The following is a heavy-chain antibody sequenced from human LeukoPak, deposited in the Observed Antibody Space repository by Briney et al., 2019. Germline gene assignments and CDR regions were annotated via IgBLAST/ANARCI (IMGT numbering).Heavy chain of an antibody. CDR2: IYSGGST. V-gene: IGHV3-66*01. CDR3: ARGPSIWFGELLSLDY. D-gene: IGHD3-10*01. J-gene: IGHJ4*02. Sequence: GGSLRLSCAASGFTFSNAWMSWVRQAPGKGLEWVSVIYSGGSTYYADSVKGRFTISRDNSKNTLYLQMNSLRAEDTAVYYCARGPSIWFGELLSLDYWGQGTLVTVSS. CDR1: GFTFSNAW.